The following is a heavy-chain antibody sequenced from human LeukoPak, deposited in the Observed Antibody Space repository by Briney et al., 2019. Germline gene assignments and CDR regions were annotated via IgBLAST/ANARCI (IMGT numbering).Heavy chain of an antibody. J-gene: IGHJ4*02. Sequence: GGSLRLSCAASGFTFSSYWMHWVRQAPGKRLMWVSRINSDGSSTSYADSVKGRFTISRDNAKNTLYLQMDSLRAEDTAMYYCARGTGSYYSLGYWGQGTLVTVSS. CDR2: INSDGSST. CDR3: ARGTGSYYSLGY. V-gene: IGHV3-74*01. CDR1: GFTFSSYW. D-gene: IGHD1-26*01.